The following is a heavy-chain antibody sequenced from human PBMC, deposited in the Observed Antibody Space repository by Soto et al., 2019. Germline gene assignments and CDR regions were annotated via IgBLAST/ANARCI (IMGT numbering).Heavy chain of an antibody. D-gene: IGHD3-3*01. V-gene: IGHV1-18*01. CDR3: GGVSRNYDFWGNMDV. J-gene: IGHJ6*03. CDR2: ISAYNGNT. Sequence: ASVKVSCKASGYTFTSYGISWVRQAPGQGLEWMGWISAYNGNTNYAQKLQGRVTMTTDTSTSTAYMELRSLRSDDTAVYYCGGVSRNYDFWGNMDVGGKGTTVTVPS. CDR1: GYTFTSYG.